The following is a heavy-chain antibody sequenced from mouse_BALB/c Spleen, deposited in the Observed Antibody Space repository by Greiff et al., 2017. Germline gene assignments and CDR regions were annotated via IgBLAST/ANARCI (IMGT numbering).Heavy chain of an antibody. CDR1: GYTFTDYA. V-gene: IGHV1S137*01. D-gene: IGHD4-1*01. CDR2: ISTYYGDA. J-gene: IGHJ1*01. CDR3: ARRTGTGYFDV. Sequence: VKLMESGAELVRPGVSVKISCKGSGYTFTDYAMHWVKQSHAKSLEWIGVISTYYGDASYNQKFKGKATMTVDKSSSTAYMELARLTSEDSAIYYCARRTGTGYFDVWGAGTTVTVSS.